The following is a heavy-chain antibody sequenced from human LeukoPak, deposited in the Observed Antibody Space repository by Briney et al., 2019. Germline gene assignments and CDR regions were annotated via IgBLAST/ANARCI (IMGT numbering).Heavy chain of an antibody. Sequence: SETLSLTCAVSGYFISSGYYWGWIRQPPGKGLEWIGSIYHSGSTYYNPSLKSRVTISVDTSKNQFSLKLSSVTAADTAVYYCARQVGAIDYWGQGTLVTVSS. D-gene: IGHD1-26*01. V-gene: IGHV4-38-2*01. CDR1: GYFISSGYY. J-gene: IGHJ4*02. CDR2: IYHSGST. CDR3: ARQVGAIDY.